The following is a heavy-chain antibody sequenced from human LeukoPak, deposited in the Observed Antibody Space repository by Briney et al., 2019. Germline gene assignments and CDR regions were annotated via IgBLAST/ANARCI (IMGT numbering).Heavy chain of an antibody. CDR1: GGTFSSYA. Sequence: SVTVSCLASGGTFSSYAISGVRQAPGQGLVWMGGIIPIFGTANYAQKYQSRVTITTDESTSTAYMELSSLRSEDTAVYYCASLGETDSWGQGNLVSVSS. CDR3: ASLGETDS. J-gene: IGHJ5*01. CDR2: IIPIFGTA. V-gene: IGHV1-69*05.